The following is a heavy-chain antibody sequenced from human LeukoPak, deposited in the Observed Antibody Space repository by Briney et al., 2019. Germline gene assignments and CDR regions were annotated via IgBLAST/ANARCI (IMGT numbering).Heavy chain of an antibody. CDR2: IRSKAYGGTT. Sequence: GGSLRLSCTASGFTFGDYAMSWFRQAPGKGLEWVGFIRSKAYGGTTEYAASVKGRFTISRDDSKSIAYLQMNSLKTDDTAVYYCTRTYYYDSSGEQYFDCWGQGTLVTVSS. D-gene: IGHD3-22*01. CDR3: TRTYYYDSSGEQYFDC. J-gene: IGHJ4*02. CDR1: GFTFGDYA. V-gene: IGHV3-49*03.